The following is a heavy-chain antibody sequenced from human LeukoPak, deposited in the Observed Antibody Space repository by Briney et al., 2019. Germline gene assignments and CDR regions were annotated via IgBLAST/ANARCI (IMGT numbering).Heavy chain of an antibody. CDR2: FLGSGSAS. D-gene: IGHD5/OR15-5a*01. CDR1: GFTFSGYN. Sequence: AGGSLRFYCAASGFTFSGYNMSWVRHAQGMGREWVSSFLGSGSASSYADSVKGRFTISRDTSKNTLYLQMHSLRAEDTAIYYCAKDRVSDNRWNFDYWGRGTLVTVSS. J-gene: IGHJ4*02. V-gene: IGHV3-23*01. CDR3: AKDRVSDNRWNFDY.